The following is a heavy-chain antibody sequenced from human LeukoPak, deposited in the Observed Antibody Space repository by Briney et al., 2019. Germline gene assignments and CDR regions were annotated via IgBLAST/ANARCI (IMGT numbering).Heavy chain of an antibody. CDR3: ARVVGSTYFDY. CDR1: GGSVSSSNYY. Sequence: SETLSLTCLVFGGSVSSSNYYWGWIRQSPERGLEWIGNVYYSGSTHYNPSLKSRVTMSVDTSKNQFSLKLNSVTAADTAVYSCARVVGSTYFDYWGQGTLVTVSS. CDR2: VYYSGST. V-gene: IGHV4-39*07. D-gene: IGHD1-26*01. J-gene: IGHJ4*02.